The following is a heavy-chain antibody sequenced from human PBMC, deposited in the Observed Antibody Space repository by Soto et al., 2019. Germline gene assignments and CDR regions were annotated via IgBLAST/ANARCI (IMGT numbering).Heavy chain of an antibody. V-gene: IGHV3-30*18. CDR1: GFTFSSYG. CDR3: AKDLWALAGGSSAFHYYYYGMDV. Sequence: QVQLVESGGGVVQPGRSLRLSCAASGFTFSSYGMHWVRQAPGKGLEWVAVISYDGSNKYYADSVKGRFTISRDNSKNTLDLQMNSLRAEDTAGYYCAKDLWALAGGSSAFHYYYYGMDVWGQGTTVTVSS. J-gene: IGHJ6*02. D-gene: IGHD6-6*01. CDR2: ISYDGSNK.